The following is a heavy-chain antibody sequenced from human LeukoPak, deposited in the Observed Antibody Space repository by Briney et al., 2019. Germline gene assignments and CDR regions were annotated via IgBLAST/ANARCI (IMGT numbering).Heavy chain of an antibody. CDR3: ARDRESESDSEGDY. CDR1: GFTFSRFW. Sequence: PGGSLRLSCSASGFTFSRFWMSWVRQAPGKGLEYVALIKQGGSEIFHMDSVKGRFTISRDDATNSLYPQMNSPRVEDTALYYCARDRESESDSEGDYWGQGTLVTVSS. J-gene: IGHJ4*02. D-gene: IGHD4-11*01. V-gene: IGHV3-7*01. CDR2: IKQGGSEI.